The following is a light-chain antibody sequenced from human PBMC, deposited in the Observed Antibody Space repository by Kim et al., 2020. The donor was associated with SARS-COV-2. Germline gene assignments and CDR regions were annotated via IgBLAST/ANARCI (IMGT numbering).Light chain of an antibody. J-gene: IGLJ3*02. CDR3: ATWDDSLDAWV. CDR1: NSNIAVKA. CDR2: RDN. Sequence: GQRVTISCYGSNSNIAVKAARWDQQLPGTAPKLLIYRDNQRPSGVPDRFSASRSGTSASLALSGLLSEDEADYYCATWDDSLDAWVFGGGTQLTVL. V-gene: IGLV1-44*01.